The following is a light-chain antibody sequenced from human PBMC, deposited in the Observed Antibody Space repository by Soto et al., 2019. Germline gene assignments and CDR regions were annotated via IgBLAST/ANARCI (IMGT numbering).Light chain of an antibody. J-gene: IGKJ2*03. Sequence: DIQMTQSPSTLSAFVGDRVTITCRASQSVGNWMAWYQQKPGKAPKLLIYEASSLESGVPSRFSGSGSGTEFTLTISSLQPDDIATYYCQQYNSYSLYSFGQGTKLDIK. CDR3: QQYNSYSLYS. CDR2: EAS. V-gene: IGKV1-5*03. CDR1: QSVGNW.